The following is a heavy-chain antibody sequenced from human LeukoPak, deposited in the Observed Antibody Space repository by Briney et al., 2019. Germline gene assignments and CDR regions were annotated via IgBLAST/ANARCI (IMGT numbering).Heavy chain of an antibody. Sequence: GESLQISYQASGSTFTTSWIGWARQMPGKGLEWMGIIYPSDSDTRYSPSFQGQVTISVDKSITTAYLQWSSLKASDTAMYYCARPPFVWGQGTMVTVSS. CDR2: IYPSDSDT. J-gene: IGHJ3*01. CDR1: GSTFTTSW. V-gene: IGHV5-51*01. CDR3: ARPPFV.